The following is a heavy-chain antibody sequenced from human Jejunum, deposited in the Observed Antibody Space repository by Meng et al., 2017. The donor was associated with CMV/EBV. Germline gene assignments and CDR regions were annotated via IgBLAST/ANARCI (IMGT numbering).Heavy chain of an antibody. Sequence: VSGGSCTAYYWSWIRQPPGRGLGWIGQIDHSGGASYNPSLKSRIAISVDASKNQFSLLLNSVTAADTAVYFCASAYDFWNGYLDYWGQGTLVTVSS. CDR2: IDHSGGA. CDR3: ASAYDFWNGYLDY. D-gene: IGHD3-3*01. V-gene: IGHV4-34*01. CDR1: GGSCTAYY. J-gene: IGHJ4*02.